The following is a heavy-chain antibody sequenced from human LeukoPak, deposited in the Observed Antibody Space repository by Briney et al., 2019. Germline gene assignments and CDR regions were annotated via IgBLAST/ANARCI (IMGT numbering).Heavy chain of an antibody. J-gene: IGHJ4*02. CDR2: IIPIFGTA. CDR1: GGTFSSYA. V-gene: IGHV1-69*06. D-gene: IGHD4-11*01. Sequence: SVKVSCKASGGTFSSYAISWVRQAPGQGLEWMGGIIPIFGTANYAQKFQGRVTITADKSTSTAYMELSSLRSEDTAVYYCARATVTTSPSFDYWGQGTLVTVSS. CDR3: ARATVTTSPSFDY.